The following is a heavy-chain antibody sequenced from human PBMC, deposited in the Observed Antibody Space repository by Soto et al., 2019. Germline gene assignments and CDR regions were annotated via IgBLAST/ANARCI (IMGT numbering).Heavy chain of an antibody. V-gene: IGHV1-24*01. D-gene: IGHD3-3*01. Sequence: ASVKVSCKVSGYTLTELSMHWVRQAPGKGLEWMGGFDPEDGETIYAQKFQGRVTMTEDTSTDTAYMELSSLRSEDTAVYYCATVFHELRFLEWRYDAFDIWGQGTMVTVSS. CDR2: FDPEDGET. CDR1: GYTLTELS. J-gene: IGHJ3*02. CDR3: ATVFHELRFLEWRYDAFDI.